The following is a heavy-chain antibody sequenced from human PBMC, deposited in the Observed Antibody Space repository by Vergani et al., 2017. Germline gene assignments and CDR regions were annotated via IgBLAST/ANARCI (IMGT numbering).Heavy chain of an antibody. CDR2: IIPIFGTA. CDR1: GGTFSSYA. D-gene: IGHD5-24*01. J-gene: IGHJ3*02. V-gene: IGHV1-69*01. Sequence: QVQLVQSGAEVKKPGSSVKVSCKASGGTFSSYAISWVRQAPGQGLEWMGGIIPIFGTANYAQKFQGRVTITADESTSTAYMELSSLRSEDTAVYYCAREEEEMATIFPAFDIWGQGTMVTVSS. CDR3: AREEEEMATIFPAFDI.